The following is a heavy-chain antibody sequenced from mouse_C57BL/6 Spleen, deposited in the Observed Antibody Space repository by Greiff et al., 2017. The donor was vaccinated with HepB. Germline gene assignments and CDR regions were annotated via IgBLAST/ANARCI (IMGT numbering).Heavy chain of an antibody. V-gene: IGHV1-66*01. CDR2: IYPGSGNT. CDR3: ARGSIYYDYYYAMDY. Sequence: VQLQQSGPELVKPGASVKISCKASGYSFTSYYIHWVKQRPGQGLEWIGWIYPGSGNTKYNEKFKGKATLTADTSSSTADMQLSSLTSEDSAVYYCARGSIYYDYYYAMDYWGQGTSVTVSS. D-gene: IGHD2-4*01. CDR1: GYSFTSYY. J-gene: IGHJ4*01.